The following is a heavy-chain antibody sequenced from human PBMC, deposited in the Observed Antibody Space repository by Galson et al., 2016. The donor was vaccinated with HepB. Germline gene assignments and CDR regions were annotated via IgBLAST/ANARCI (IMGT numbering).Heavy chain of an antibody. J-gene: IGHJ4*02. CDR1: GGSISVGHHY. V-gene: IGHV4-30-4*08. CDR3: AREPTIFGVVSSFDY. Sequence: TLSLTCNVSGGSISVGHHYWSWIRQHPGKGLEWIGYIYYSGSTYYNPSLKSRLTISVDTSKNQFSLKLSSVTAADTAVYYCAREPTIFGVVSSFDYWGQGTLVTVSS. CDR2: IYYSGST. D-gene: IGHD3-3*01.